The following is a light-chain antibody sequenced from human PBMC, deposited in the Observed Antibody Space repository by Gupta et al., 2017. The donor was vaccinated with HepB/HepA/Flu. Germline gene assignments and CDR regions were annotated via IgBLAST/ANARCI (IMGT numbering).Light chain of an antibody. Sequence: QSVLRQPPSPSGTPWQRVTICCFGSSSNIGRNSVNWYQQLPGTAPKLLMYSNDQRPSGVPDRFSGSRSGTSASLAISGLQSEDEADYYCASWDDSLNGVIFGGGTNLTVL. CDR1: SSNIGRNS. V-gene: IGLV1-44*01. CDR3: ASWDDSLNGVI. CDR2: SND. J-gene: IGLJ2*01.